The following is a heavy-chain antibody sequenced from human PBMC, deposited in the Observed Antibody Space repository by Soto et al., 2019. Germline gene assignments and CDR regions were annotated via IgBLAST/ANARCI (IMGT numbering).Heavy chain of an antibody. J-gene: IGHJ6*02. D-gene: IGHD5-18*01. CDR1: GCTFTRYY. CDR3: ARETDTATGGNYYYGMDV. V-gene: IGHV1-46*01. Sequence: AAVKVSCKACGCTFTRYYMHWVRQAPGQGLEWMGIINPSGGSTSYAQKFQGRVTMTRDTSTSTVYVELSSLRSEDTAVYYCARETDTATGGNYYYGMDVWGQGTTVTVSS. CDR2: INPSGGST.